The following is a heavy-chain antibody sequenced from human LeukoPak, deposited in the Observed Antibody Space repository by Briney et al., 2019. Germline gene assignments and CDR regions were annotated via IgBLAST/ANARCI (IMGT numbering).Heavy chain of an antibody. CDR2: IKQDGSEK. CDR1: GFTFSNYA. D-gene: IGHD2-15*01. V-gene: IGHV3-7*03. CDR3: GRVSESLVNGGVSWSFDN. J-gene: IGHJ4*02. Sequence: GGSLRLSCAASGFTFSNYAMTWVRQAPGKGLEWVANIKQDGSEKYYVDSVKGRFTISRDNAKNSLYLQMNSLRAEDTAVYYCGRVSESLVNGGVSWSFDNWGQGTLVTVSS.